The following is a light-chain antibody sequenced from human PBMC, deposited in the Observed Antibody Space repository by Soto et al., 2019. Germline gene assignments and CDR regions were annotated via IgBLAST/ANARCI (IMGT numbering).Light chain of an antibody. CDR3: QQRGT. CDR2: DAS. J-gene: IGKJ2*01. CDR1: QDISNY. V-gene: IGKV1-33*01. Sequence: DIQMTQSPSSLSASVGDRVTITCQASQDISNYLNWYQQKPGKAPKLLIYDASNLETGVPSRFSGSGSGTAFTFPISSLRPEDIATYYCQQRGTFGQGTKLEIK.